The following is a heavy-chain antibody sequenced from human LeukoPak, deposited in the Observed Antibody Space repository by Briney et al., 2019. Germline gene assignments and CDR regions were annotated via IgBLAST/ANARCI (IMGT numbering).Heavy chain of an antibody. CDR1: GFTFSSYW. CDR3: ARDRYFPGY. J-gene: IGHJ4*02. Sequence: GGSLRLSCAASGFTFSSYWMTWVRQAPGKGLEWVANIKQDGSEKNYVDSVRGRFTISRDNAKNSMYLQMNSLRAEDTAVYYCARDRYFPGYWGQGTLVTVSS. V-gene: IGHV3-7*01. CDR2: IKQDGSEK. D-gene: IGHD1-1*01.